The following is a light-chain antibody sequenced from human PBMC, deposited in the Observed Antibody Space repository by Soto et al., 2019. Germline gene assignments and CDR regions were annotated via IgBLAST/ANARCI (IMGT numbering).Light chain of an antibody. J-gene: IGLJ2*01. CDR3: QSYDISLTASV. Sequence: QSVLTQPPSVSGAPGQRVTISCTGTNSSIGAGYAVHWYQQLPGTAPKLLIYANNIRPSGVPDRLSGSRSGTSAFLAITGLQAEDEADYYCQSYDISLTASVFGGGTQLTVL. V-gene: IGLV1-40*01. CDR1: NSSIGAGYA. CDR2: ANN.